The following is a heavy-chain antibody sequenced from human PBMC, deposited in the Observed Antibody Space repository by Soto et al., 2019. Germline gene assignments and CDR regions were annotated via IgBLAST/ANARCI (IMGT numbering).Heavy chain of an antibody. CDR1: GGSISGHY. J-gene: IGHJ5*02. CDR3: ARDSQIWFDP. Sequence: SETLSLTCTVSGGSISGHYWSWIRQPAGKGLEWIGRIYRSGNTNFNPSLKSRVTMSVDTSKNQFSLKLSSVTVADTAVYYCARDSQIWFDPWGQGTLVTVSS. V-gene: IGHV4-4*07. CDR2: IYRSGNT.